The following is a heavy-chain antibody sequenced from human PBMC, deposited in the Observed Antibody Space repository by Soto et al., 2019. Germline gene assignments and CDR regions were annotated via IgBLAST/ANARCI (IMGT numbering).Heavy chain of an antibody. V-gene: IGHV3-30-3*01. D-gene: IGHD3-9*01. CDR1: GFTFSSYA. Sequence: GGSLRLSCAASGFTFSSYAMHWVRQAPGKGLEWVAVISYDGSNKYYADSVKGRFTISRDNSKNTLYLQMNSLRAEDTAVYYCARAMGYDILTGYYPPENAFDIWGQGTMVTVSS. CDR2: ISYDGSNK. CDR3: ARAMGYDILTGYYPPENAFDI. J-gene: IGHJ3*02.